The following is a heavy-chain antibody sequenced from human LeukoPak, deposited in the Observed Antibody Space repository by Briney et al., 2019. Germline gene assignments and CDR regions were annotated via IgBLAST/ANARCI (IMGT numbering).Heavy chain of an antibody. J-gene: IGHJ4*02. V-gene: IGHV4-34*01. CDR1: GGSFSGYY. CDR3: ARTGYSSGWYNY. Sequence: SETLSLTCAVYGGSFSGYYWSWIRQPPGKGLEWIGEINHSGSTNYNPSLKSRVTIPVDTSKNQFSLKLSSVTAADTAVYYCARTGYSSGWYNYWGQGTLVTVSS. D-gene: IGHD6-19*01. CDR2: INHSGST.